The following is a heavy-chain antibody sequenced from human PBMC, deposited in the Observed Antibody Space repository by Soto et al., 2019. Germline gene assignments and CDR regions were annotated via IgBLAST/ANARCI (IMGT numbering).Heavy chain of an antibody. D-gene: IGHD3-16*01. CDR2: IYYRGST. Sequence: HVQLQESGPGLVKPSETLSLTCTGSGGSISRYYWSWIRQPPGKGLEWVGYIYYRGSTNSNPSLKSRVAISVDTSKYQFSLKLSSVTAADTAVYYCARRWVGEKGFDPWGQGNLVTVSA. CDR3: ARRWVGEKGFDP. V-gene: IGHV4-59*01. CDR1: GGSISRYY. J-gene: IGHJ5*02.